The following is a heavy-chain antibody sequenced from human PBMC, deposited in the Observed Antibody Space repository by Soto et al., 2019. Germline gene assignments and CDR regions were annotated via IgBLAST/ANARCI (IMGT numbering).Heavy chain of an antibody. Sequence: GSLRLSCAASVFTFNKYWMSWVRQAPGKGLEWVANVKEDESEKFYVDSVKGRFTISRDNTWNSLYLQMNSLRAEDTAVYYCATVRNIAAAGTVYFDFWGQGTLVTVSS. V-gene: IGHV3-7*01. CDR1: VFTFNKYW. CDR3: ATVRNIAAAGTVYFDF. D-gene: IGHD6-13*01. J-gene: IGHJ4*02. CDR2: VKEDESEK.